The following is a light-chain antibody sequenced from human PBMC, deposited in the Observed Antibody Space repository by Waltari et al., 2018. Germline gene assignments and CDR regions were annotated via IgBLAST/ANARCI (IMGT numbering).Light chain of an antibody. CDR2: WAS. CDR1: QSVLYSSNNKNY. Sequence: DIVMTQTPDSLAVSMGESATTHCKSSQSVLYSSNNKNYLAWYQQKPGQPPKLLIYWASTRESGVPDRFSGSGSGTDFTLTISSLQAEDVAVYYCQQYYSTPLTFGGGTKVEIK. J-gene: IGKJ4*01. V-gene: IGKV4-1*01. CDR3: QQYYSTPLT.